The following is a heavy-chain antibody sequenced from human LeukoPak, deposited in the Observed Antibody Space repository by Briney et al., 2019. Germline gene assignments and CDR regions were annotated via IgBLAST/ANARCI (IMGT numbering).Heavy chain of an antibody. J-gene: IGHJ4*02. CDR3: TTDYDFWSGYYPPDY. CDR2: IKRKTHGGTT. V-gene: IGHV3-15*01. Sequence: PGGSLRLSCAASGFTFSNAWMSCVRHAPGKGLEWGGRIKRKTHGGTTDYGAPVKCRFTISRDDSKNTLYLQMNSLKTEDTAVYYCTTDYDFWSGYYPPDYWGQGTLVTVSS. CDR1: GFTFSNAW. D-gene: IGHD3-3*01.